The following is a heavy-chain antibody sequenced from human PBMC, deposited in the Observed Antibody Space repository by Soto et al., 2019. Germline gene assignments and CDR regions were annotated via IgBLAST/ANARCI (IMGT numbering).Heavy chain of an antibody. Sequence: GASVKVSCKASGGTFSSYAISWVRQAPGQGLEWMGGIIPIFGTANYAQKFQGRVTITADEPTSTAYMELSSLRSEDTAVYYCARAIFTSYYYYGMDVWGQGTTVTGSS. J-gene: IGHJ6*02. V-gene: IGHV1-69*13. CDR1: GGTFSSYA. D-gene: IGHD3-3*02. CDR3: ARAIFTSYYYYGMDV. CDR2: IIPIFGTA.